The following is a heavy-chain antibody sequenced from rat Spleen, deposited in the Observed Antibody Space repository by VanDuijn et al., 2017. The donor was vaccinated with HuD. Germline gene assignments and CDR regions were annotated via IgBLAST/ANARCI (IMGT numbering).Heavy chain of an antibody. J-gene: IGHJ2*01. D-gene: IGHD1-10*01. V-gene: IGHV5-31*01. CDR3: TRGGNYDYDH. CDR2: ITNAGGSI. CDR1: GFTFNYYW. Sequence: EVQLVESGGGLVQPGRSLKLSCVTSGFTFNYYWMTWIRQAPGKGLEWVASITNAGGSIYYPDSVMGRFTISRDPAQNTLYLQMNSLRSDDTATYCCTRGGNYDYDHWGQGLMVTVSS.